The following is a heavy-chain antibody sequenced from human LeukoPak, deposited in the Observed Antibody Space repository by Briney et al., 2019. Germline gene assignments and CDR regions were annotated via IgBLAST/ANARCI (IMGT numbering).Heavy chain of an antibody. CDR1: GGSFSGYY. J-gene: IGHJ2*01. CDR2: INHSGST. V-gene: IGHV4-34*01. CDR3: ARDRAVAGHWYFDL. D-gene: IGHD6-19*01. Sequence: SETLSLTCADYGGSFSGYYWSWIRQPPGKGLEWIGEINHSGSTNYNPSLKSRVTISVDTSKNQFSLKLSSVTAADTAVYYCARDRAVAGHWYFDLWGRGTLVTVSS.